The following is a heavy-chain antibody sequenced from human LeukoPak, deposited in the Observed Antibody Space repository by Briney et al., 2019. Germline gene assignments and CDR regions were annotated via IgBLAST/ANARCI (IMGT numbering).Heavy chain of an antibody. CDR3: ARDMYSSGTFDY. D-gene: IGHD6-19*01. CDR1: GGSISSYY. J-gene: IGHJ4*02. CDR2: IYYSGST. V-gene: IGHV4-59*01. Sequence: PSETLSLTCTVSGGSISSYYWSWIRQPPGKGLEWIGYIYYSGSTNYNPSLKSRVTISVDTSKNQFSLKLSSVTAADTAVYYCARDMYSSGTFDYWGQGTLVTVSS.